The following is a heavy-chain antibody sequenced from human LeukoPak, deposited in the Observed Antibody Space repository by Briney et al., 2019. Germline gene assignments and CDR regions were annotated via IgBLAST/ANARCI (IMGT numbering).Heavy chain of an antibody. D-gene: IGHD6-13*01. CDR3: ARDSSSNYYYGMDV. V-gene: IGHV4-59*01. J-gene: IGHJ6*02. CDR1: GGSFSGYY. Sequence: SETLSLTCAVYGGSFSGYYWSWIRQPPGKGLEWIGYIYYSGSTNYNPSLKSRVTISVDTSKNQFSLKLSSVTAAHTAVYYCARDSSSNYYYGMDVWGQGTTVTVSS. CDR2: IYYSGST.